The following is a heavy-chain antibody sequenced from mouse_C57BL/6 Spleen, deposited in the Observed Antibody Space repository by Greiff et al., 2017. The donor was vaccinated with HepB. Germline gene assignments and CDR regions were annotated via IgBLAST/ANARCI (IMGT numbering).Heavy chain of an antibody. CDR2: IWSGGST. D-gene: IGHD2-4*01. J-gene: IGHJ2*01. Sequence: VQLQESGPGLVQPSQSLSITCTVSGFSLTSYGVHWVRQSPGKGLEWLGVIWSGGSTDYNAAFISRLSISKDNSKSKVFFKMNSLQADDTAIYYCARNLKITGAYYCFDYWGQGTTLTVSS. CDR3: ARNLKITGAYYCFDY. CDR1: GFSLTSYG. V-gene: IGHV2-2*01.